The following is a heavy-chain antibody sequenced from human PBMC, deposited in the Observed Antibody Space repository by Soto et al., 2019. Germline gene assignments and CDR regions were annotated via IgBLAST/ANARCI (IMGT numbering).Heavy chain of an antibody. J-gene: IGHJ3*02. CDR3: ARRIVGATKGAFDI. CDR2: ISAYNGNT. Sequence: ASVKVSCKASGYTFTRYGVSWVRQAPGQGLEWMGWISAYNGNTNYAQKLQGRVTMTTDTSTSTAYMELRSLRSDDTAVYYCARRIVGATKGAFDIWGQGTMVTVSS. V-gene: IGHV1-18*01. D-gene: IGHD1-26*01. CDR1: GYTFTRYG.